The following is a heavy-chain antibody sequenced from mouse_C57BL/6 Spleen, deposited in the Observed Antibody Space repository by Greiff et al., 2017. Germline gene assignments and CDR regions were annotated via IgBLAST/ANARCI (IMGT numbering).Heavy chain of an antibody. V-gene: IGHV1-47*01. CDR1: GYTFTTYP. Sequence: VQLQESGAELVKPGASVKMSCKASGYTFTTYPIEWMKQNHGKSLEWIGNFHPYNDDTTYNEKFKGKATLTVEKSSSTVYLELSRLTSDDSAVYDCARRGSYYDYDYYAMDYWGQGTSVTVSS. D-gene: IGHD2-4*01. CDR3: ARRGSYYDYDYYAMDY. CDR2: FHPYNDDT. J-gene: IGHJ4*01.